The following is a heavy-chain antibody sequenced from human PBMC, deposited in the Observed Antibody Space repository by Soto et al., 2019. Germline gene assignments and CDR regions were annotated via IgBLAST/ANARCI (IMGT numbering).Heavy chain of an antibody. Sequence: EVQLLESGGGLVQPGGSLRLSCAASGFTFSSYAMSWVRQAPGKGLEWVSSISGYGGSTYYADSVKGLFTISRDNSKNTLYLQMNSLRAEDTAVYYCAKDLELDVFTAEYLDHWGQGSMVTVSS. J-gene: IGHJ4*02. D-gene: IGHD1-7*01. V-gene: IGHV3-23*01. CDR3: AKDLELDVFTAEYLDH. CDR1: GFTFSSYA. CDR2: ISGYGGST.